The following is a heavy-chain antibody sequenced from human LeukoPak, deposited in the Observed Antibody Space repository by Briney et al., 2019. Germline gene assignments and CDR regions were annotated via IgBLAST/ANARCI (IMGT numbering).Heavy chain of an antibody. CDR1: GGSISSSSYY. CDR3: AGSIAAAGTGYYYYGMDV. CDR2: IYYSGST. Sequence: SETLSLTCTVSGGSISSSSYYWGWLRQPPGKGLEWIGTIYYSGSTYYNPSLKSRVTISVDTSKNQFSLKLSSVTAADTAVYYCAGSIAAAGTGYYYYGMDVWGQGTTVTVSS. J-gene: IGHJ6*02. V-gene: IGHV4-39*01. D-gene: IGHD6-13*01.